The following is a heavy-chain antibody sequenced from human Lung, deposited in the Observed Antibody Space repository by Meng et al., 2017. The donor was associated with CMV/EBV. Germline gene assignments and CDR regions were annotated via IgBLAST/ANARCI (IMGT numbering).Heavy chain of an antibody. D-gene: IGHD6-6*01. CDR1: GFTFSSYV. Sequence: SCAASGFTFSSYVMHWVRQAPGKGLEWVAVIWYDGSNKYYADSVKGRFTISRDNSKNTPYMQMNSLRAEDTAVYYCAKDVAAPTQPYYYYYGMDVXDQGXTVTVSS. V-gene: IGHV3-33*06. CDR2: IWYDGSNK. CDR3: AKDVAAPTQPYYYYYGMDV. J-gene: IGHJ6*02.